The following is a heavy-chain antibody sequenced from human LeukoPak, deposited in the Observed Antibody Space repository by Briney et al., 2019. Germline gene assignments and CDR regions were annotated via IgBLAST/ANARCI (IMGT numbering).Heavy chain of an antibody. CDR3: ARGFPDKVWGNSRPTAGYFQH. D-gene: IGHD3-16*02. CDR1: GGSFSGYY. V-gene: IGHV4-34*01. Sequence: DTVSLTCAVYGGSFSGYYWSWIRPPTGEAVECIGYIIHWGRTNYNPSLERRLPREVSHSIKQFFLKLSSVTAADTAVYYCARGFPDKVWGNSRPTAGYFQHWRQGT. CDR2: IIHWGRT. J-gene: IGHJ1*01.